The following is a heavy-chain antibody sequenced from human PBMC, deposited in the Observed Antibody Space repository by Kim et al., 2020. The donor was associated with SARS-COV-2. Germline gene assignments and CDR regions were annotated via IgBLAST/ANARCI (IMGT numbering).Heavy chain of an antibody. CDR3: ARYYGDYGMFDY. Sequence: SETLSLTCTVSGGSISSYYWSWIRQPPGKGLEWIGYIYYSGSTNYNPSLKSRVTISVDTSKNQFSLKLSSVTAADTAVYYCARYYGDYGMFDYWGQGTLVTVSS. CDR2: IYYSGST. J-gene: IGHJ4*02. V-gene: IGHV4-59*01. D-gene: IGHD4-17*01. CDR1: GGSISSYY.